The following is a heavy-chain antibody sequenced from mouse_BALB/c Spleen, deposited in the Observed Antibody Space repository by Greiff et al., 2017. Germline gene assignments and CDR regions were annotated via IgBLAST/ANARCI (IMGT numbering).Heavy chain of an antibody. CDR1: GFTFSSYA. J-gene: IGHJ1*01. D-gene: IGHD1-2*01. CDR2: ISSGGST. CDR3: AREGTTAPYFDV. V-gene: IGHV5-6-5*01. Sequence: EVMLVESGGGLVKPGGSLKLSCAASGFTFSSYATSWVRQTPEKRLEWVASISSGGSTYYPDSVKGRFTISRDNARNILYLQMSSLRSEDTAMYYCAREGTTAPYFDVWGAGTTVTVSS.